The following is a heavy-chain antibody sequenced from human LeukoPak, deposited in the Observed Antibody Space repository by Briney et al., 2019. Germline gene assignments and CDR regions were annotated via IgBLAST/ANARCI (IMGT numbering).Heavy chain of an antibody. CDR2: ILDDGRIK. V-gene: IGHV3-30*18. D-gene: IGHD1-1*01. CDR1: GFTFDKYG. Sequence: GRSLRLSCAASGFTFDKYGMHYLRQAPGKGLEWVAVILDDGRIKKYADSVKDRFTISRDNTNNTLYLQMNRLRAEDTGIFFCAKDRETTASGTFDYWGPGTLVAVSS. CDR3: AKDRETTASGTFDY. J-gene: IGHJ4*02.